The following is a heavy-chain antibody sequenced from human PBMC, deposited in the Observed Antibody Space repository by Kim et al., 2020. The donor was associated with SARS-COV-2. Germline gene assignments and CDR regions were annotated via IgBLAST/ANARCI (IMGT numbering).Heavy chain of an antibody. CDR3: ARAPYWTRDHYYYYGMDV. D-gene: IGHD2-8*02. CDR2: IYHSGST. Sequence: SETLSLTCAVSGGSISSSNWWSWVRQPPGKGLEWIGEIYHSGSTNYNPSLKSRVTISVDKSKNQFSLKLSSVTAADTAVYYCARAPYWTRDHYYYYGMDVWGQGTTVTVSS. J-gene: IGHJ6*02. V-gene: IGHV4-4*02. CDR1: GGSISSSNW.